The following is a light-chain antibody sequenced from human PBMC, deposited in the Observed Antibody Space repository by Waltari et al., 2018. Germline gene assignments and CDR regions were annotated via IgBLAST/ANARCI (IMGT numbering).Light chain of an antibody. CDR3: QTWGTGIQV. CDR2: LNDDGSH. J-gene: IGLJ3*02. CDR1: SGHSNYA. V-gene: IGLV4-69*01. Sequence: QLVLTQSPSASASLGASVKLTCTLSSGHSNYAIACHQQPPEKGPRYLMKLNDDGSHNEGDGIPDRFSGSSSGAERYLTISSLQSEDEADYYCQTWGTGIQVFGGGTKLTVL.